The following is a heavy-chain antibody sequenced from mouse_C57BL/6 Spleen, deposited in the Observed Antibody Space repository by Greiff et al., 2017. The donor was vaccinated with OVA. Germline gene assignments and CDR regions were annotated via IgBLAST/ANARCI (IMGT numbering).Heavy chain of an antibody. CDR1: GFNIKDDY. J-gene: IGHJ3*01. CDR3: TGYSSGYVGWFAY. D-gene: IGHD3-1*01. V-gene: IGHV14-4*01. CDR2: IDPENGDT. Sequence: EVQLQESGAELVRPGASVKLSCTASGFNIKDDYMHWVKQRPEQGLEWIGWIDPENGDTEYASKFQGKATITADTSSNTAYLQLSSLTSEDTAVYYCTGYSSGYVGWFAYWGQGTLVTVSA.